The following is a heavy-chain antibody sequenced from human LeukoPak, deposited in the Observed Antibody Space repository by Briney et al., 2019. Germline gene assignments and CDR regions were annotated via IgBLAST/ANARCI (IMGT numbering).Heavy chain of an antibody. D-gene: IGHD6-19*01. CDR3: VRRDTGWNYFDY. CDR2: IYYTGKN. V-gene: IGHV4-59*08. CDR1: GGSINSHY. Sequence: SGTLSLTCAVSGGSINSHYWGGIRQPPGKGLQWIGDIYYTGKNNYNPSLKSRVTISLDTSKDHLSLTLTSVLAADTAIYYCVRRDTGWNYFDYWGQGILVTVSS. J-gene: IGHJ4*02.